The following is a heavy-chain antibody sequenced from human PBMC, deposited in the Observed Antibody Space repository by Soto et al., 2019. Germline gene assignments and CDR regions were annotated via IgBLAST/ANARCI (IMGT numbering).Heavy chain of an antibody. CDR1: GYSFTSYW. J-gene: IGHJ6*02. D-gene: IGHD6-6*01. CDR2: IDPSDSYT. V-gene: IGHV5-10-1*01. Sequence: GESLKISCKGSGYSFTSYWISWVRQMPGKGLEWMGRIDPSDSYTNYSPSFQGHVTISADKSISTAYLQWSSLKASDTAMYYCARRSSIAARPSDMGYYSYGMDVWGQGTTVTVSS. CDR3: ARRSSIAARPSDMGYYSYGMDV.